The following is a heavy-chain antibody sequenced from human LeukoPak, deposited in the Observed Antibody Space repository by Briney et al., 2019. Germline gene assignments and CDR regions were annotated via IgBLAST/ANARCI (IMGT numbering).Heavy chain of an antibody. CDR2: IYYSGST. CDR1: GGSISSYY. Sequence: SETLSLTCTVSGGSISSYYWSWIRQPPGKGLEWIGYIYYSGSTHYNPSLKSRVTISVDTSKNQFSLRLNSVTAADTAMYYCARFYYGDFNFDYWGQGTLVTVSS. J-gene: IGHJ4*02. V-gene: IGHV4-59*08. D-gene: IGHD4-17*01. CDR3: ARFYYGDFNFDY.